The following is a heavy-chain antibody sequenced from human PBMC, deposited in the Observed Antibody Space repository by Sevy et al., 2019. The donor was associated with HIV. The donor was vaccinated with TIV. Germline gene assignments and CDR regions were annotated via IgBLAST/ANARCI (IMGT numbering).Heavy chain of an antibody. CDR2: ISFSSNYI. D-gene: IGHD6-13*01. CDR3: ARGHSRSWPYFDY. Sequence: GGSLRLSCAASGFTFSTYTMNWVRQAPGKALQWVSSISFSSNYIFFADSMKGRFTISRDNAKNSLYLQMNSLGAEDTAVYYCARGHSRSWPYFDYWGQGTLVTVSS. J-gene: IGHJ4*02. CDR1: GFTFSTYT. V-gene: IGHV3-21*01.